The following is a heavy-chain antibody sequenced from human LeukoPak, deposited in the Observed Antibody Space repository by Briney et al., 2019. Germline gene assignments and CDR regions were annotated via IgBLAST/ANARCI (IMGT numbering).Heavy chain of an antibody. D-gene: IGHD3-10*01. CDR2: INPNSGGT. Sequence: ASVKVSCKASGYTFTGYYMHWVRQAPGQGLEWMGWINPNSGGTNYAQKFQGRVTMTRDTSISTAYMELSRLRSDDTAVYYRARDRGNRLIIDYWGQGTLVTVSS. J-gene: IGHJ4*02. CDR1: GYTFTGYY. CDR3: ARDRGNRLIIDY. V-gene: IGHV1-2*02.